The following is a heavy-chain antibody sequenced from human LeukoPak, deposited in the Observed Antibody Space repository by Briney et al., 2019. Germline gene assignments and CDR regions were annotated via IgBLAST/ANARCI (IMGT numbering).Heavy chain of an antibody. J-gene: IGHJ4*02. CDR2: IYYSGST. V-gene: IGHV4-31*03. CDR1: GGSISSGGYC. Sequence: KSSQTLSLTCTVSGGSISSGGYCWSWIRQHPGKGLEWIGYIYYSGSTYYNPSLKSRVTISVDTSKNQFSLKLSSVTAADTAVYYCARDLVGATIFDYWGQGTLVTVSS. CDR3: ARDLVGATIFDY. D-gene: IGHD1-26*01.